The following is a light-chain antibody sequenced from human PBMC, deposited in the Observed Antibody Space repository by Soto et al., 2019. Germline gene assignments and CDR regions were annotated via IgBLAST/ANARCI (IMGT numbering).Light chain of an antibody. Sequence: DIQLTQSPSFLSASVGDRVTITCRASQGLSSDLAWYQQKPGKAPKLLIYAASTLQSGVPSRFSGSGSGTEFTLTVSSLQREDFATYRGQQYNDYPLTFGGGTKVEIK. J-gene: IGKJ4*01. V-gene: IGKV1-9*01. CDR1: QGLSSD. CDR2: AAS. CDR3: QQYNDYPLT.